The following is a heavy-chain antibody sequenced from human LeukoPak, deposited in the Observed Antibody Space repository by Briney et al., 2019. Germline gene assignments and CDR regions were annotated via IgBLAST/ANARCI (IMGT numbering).Heavy chain of an antibody. CDR1: GFTFSGSG. D-gene: IGHD2-2*01. CDR3: AKSPPDCSSTSCHSAY. Sequence: GGSLRLSCAASGFTFSGSGMHWVRQAPGKGLEWVSSISGSGGSTYYADSVKGRFTISRDNSKNTLYLQMNSLSAEDTAVYYCAKSPPDCSSTSCHSAYWGQGTLVTVSS. CDR2: ISGSGGST. V-gene: IGHV3-23*01. J-gene: IGHJ4*02.